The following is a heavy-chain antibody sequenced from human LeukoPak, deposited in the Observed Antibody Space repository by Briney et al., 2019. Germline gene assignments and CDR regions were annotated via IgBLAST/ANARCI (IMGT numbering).Heavy chain of an antibody. J-gene: IGHJ4*02. D-gene: IGHD3-9*01. Sequence: SETLSLTCAVSGGSITSSTWWTWVRWPPGKGLEWIGEVFYSGSTNSNPSLKRRHTMSVDEYKHESSLRLTAVTAADTAVYYCASGGLVSRYLDHWGQGALVNVSP. CDR1: GGSITSSTW. CDR3: ASGGLVSRYLDH. V-gene: IGHV4/OR15-8*03. CDR2: VFYSGST.